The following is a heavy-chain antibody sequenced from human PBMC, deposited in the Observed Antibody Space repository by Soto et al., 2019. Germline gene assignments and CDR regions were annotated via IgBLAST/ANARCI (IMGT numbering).Heavy chain of an antibody. J-gene: IGHJ6*02. CDR2: IYYSGST. Sequence: PSETLSLTCAVSGGSISSGGYPWSWIRQPPGKGLEWIGSIYYSGSTYYNPSLKSRVTISVDTSKNQFSLKLSSVTAADTAVYYCARLGEGDGYNYAYYYYGMDVWGQGTTVTVSS. CDR3: ARLGEGDGYNYAYYYYGMDV. V-gene: IGHV4-30-2*03. CDR1: GGSISSGGYP. D-gene: IGHD5-12*01.